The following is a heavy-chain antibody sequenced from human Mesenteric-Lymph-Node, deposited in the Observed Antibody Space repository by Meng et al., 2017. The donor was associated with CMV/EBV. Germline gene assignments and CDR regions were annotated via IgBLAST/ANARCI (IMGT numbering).Heavy chain of an antibody. Sequence: GSLRLSCTVSGGSVSSGSYYWSWIRQPPGKGLEWIGYIYYSGSTNYNPSLKSRVTISVDTSKNQFSLKLSSVTAADTAVYYCARESYYYDSSGYYYVIDYWGQGTRVTVSS. CDR1: GGSVSSGSYY. CDR2: IYYSGST. J-gene: IGHJ4*02. CDR3: ARESYYYDSSGYYYVIDY. D-gene: IGHD3-22*01. V-gene: IGHV4-61*01.